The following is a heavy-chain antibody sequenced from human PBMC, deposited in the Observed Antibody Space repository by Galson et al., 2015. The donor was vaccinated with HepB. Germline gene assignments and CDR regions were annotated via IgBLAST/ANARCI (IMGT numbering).Heavy chain of an antibody. CDR3: ARPNYGSGSYYGWFDP. V-gene: IGHV1-69*01. D-gene: IGHD3-10*01. J-gene: IGHJ5*02. Sequence: SVKVSCKASGGTFSYYAISWVRQAPGQGLEWMGGIIPILGTTDYAQKFQGRVTITADESTSTAYMELSSLRSEDTAVYYCARPNYGSGSYYGWFDPWGQGTLVTVSS. CDR2: IIPILGTT. CDR1: GGTFSYYA.